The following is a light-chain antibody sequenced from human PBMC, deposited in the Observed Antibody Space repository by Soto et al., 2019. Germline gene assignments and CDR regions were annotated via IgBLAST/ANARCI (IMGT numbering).Light chain of an antibody. J-gene: IGLJ3*02. Sequence: QAVVTQSSSASASLGSSVKLTCTLSSGHSSYIIAWHQQQPGKAPRYLMKLEGSGSYNKGSGVPDRFSGSCSGADRYLTISNLQFEDEADYYCETWDSNIHWVFGGGTKLTVL. V-gene: IGLV4-60*02. CDR2: LEGSGSY. CDR3: ETWDSNIHWV. CDR1: SGHSSYI.